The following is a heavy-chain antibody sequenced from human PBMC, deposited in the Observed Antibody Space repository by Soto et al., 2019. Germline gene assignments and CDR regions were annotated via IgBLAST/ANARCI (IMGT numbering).Heavy chain of an antibody. CDR2: ISYDGSNK. Sequence: GGSLRLSCAASGFTFSSYAMHWVRQAPGKGLEWVAVISYDGSNKYYADSVKGRFTISRDNSKNTLYLQMNSLRAEDTAVYYCAAITIFGVVYYGMDVWGQGTTVTVSS. V-gene: IGHV3-30-3*01. D-gene: IGHD3-3*01. CDR3: AAITIFGVVYYGMDV. CDR1: GFTFSSYA. J-gene: IGHJ6*02.